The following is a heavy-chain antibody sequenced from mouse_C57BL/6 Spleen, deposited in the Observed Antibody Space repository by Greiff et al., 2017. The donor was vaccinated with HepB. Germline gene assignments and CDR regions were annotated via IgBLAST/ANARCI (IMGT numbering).Heavy chain of an antibody. CDR2: IDPETGGT. CDR3: TRYPRAMDY. Sequence: VKLMESGAELVRPGASVTLSCKASGYTFTDYEMHWVKQTPVHGLEWIGAIDPETGGTAYNQKFKGKAILTADKSSSTAYMELRSLTSEDSAVYYCTRYPRAMDYWGQGTSVTVSS. CDR1: GYTFTDYE. J-gene: IGHJ4*01. V-gene: IGHV1-15*01.